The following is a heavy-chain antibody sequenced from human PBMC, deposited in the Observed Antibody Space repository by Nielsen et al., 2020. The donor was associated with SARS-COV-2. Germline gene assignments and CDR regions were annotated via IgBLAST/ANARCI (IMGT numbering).Heavy chain of an antibody. Sequence: SETLSLTCAVYGGSFSGYYWSWIRQPPGKGLEWIGYIYYSGSTNYNPSLKSRVTISVDTSKNQFSLKLSSVTAADTAVYYCARVVTVNYFDYWGQGTLVTVSS. J-gene: IGHJ4*02. V-gene: IGHV4-59*01. D-gene: IGHD5-18*01. CDR1: GGSFSGYY. CDR2: IYYSGST. CDR3: ARVVTVNYFDY.